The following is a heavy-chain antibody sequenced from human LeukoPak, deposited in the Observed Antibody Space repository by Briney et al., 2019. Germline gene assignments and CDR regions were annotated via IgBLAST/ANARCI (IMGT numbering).Heavy chain of an antibody. CDR2: INSGGSST. V-gene: IGHV3-74*01. CDR3: ARGGARYFDH. J-gene: IGHJ4*02. D-gene: IGHD1-26*01. CDR1: AFTFSSYW. Sequence: GGSLRLSCTASAFTFSSYWMHWVRQAPGKGLVWVSHINSGGSSTSYADSVKGRFTISRDNAKNTLYLQMNSLRAEDTAVYYCARGGARYFDHWGQGILVTVSS.